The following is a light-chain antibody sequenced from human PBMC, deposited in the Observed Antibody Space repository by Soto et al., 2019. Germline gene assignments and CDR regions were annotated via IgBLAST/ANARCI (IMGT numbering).Light chain of an antibody. Sequence: QSVLTQPPSVSAAPGQKVTISCSGSSSNIGNNYVSWYQQLPGTAPKLLISDDNKRPSGIPDRFSGSKSATSATLGITGLQTGDEADYYCGAWDSSLSAGVFGGGTKVTVL. CDR1: SSNIGNNY. CDR3: GAWDSSLSAGV. J-gene: IGLJ2*01. V-gene: IGLV1-51*01. CDR2: DDN.